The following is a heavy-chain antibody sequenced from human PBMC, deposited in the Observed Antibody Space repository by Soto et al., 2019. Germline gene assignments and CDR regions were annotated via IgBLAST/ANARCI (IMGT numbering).Heavy chain of an antibody. Sequence: QVQLVESGGGVVQPGRSLRLSCAASGFTFSSHGMHWVRQAPGKGLEWVAVISYDGSNKYYADSVEGRFTISRDNSKNTLYLQMNSLRAEDTAVYYCAKDFGLGFRYDKSYFDYWGQGTLVTVSS. CDR1: GFTFSSHG. CDR2: ISYDGSNK. J-gene: IGHJ4*02. CDR3: AKDFGLGFRYDKSYFDY. D-gene: IGHD3-22*01. V-gene: IGHV3-30*18.